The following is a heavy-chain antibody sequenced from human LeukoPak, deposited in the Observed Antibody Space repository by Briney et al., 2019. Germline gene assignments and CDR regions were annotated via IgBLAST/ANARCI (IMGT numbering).Heavy chain of an antibody. D-gene: IGHD1-26*01. J-gene: IGHJ4*02. V-gene: IGHV3-7*01. CDR1: GFTLSSYW. CDR3: ARDLFSGSYQEDF. CDR2: IKYDGSGK. Sequence: PGGSLRLSCAASGFTLSSYWMGWVRQAPGKGLEWVANIKYDGSGKYYADSVKGRFTISRDDAKNSLYLEMNRLRVEDTAVYYCARDLFSGSYQEDFWGQGTLVTVSS.